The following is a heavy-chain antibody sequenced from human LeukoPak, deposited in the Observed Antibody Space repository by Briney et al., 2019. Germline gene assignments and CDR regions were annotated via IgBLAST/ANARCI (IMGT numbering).Heavy chain of an antibody. V-gene: IGHV3-7*01. CDR1: GFTFSSDW. CDR3: ARAHWAFDI. CDR2: IKEDGSDK. Sequence: PGGSLRLSCADSGFTFSSDWMSWVRQAPGKGLEWVANIKEDGSDKYYVDSVKGRFTISRDNAKNSLYLQMNSLRAEDTAVYYCARAHWAFDIWGQGTMVIVSS. J-gene: IGHJ3*02.